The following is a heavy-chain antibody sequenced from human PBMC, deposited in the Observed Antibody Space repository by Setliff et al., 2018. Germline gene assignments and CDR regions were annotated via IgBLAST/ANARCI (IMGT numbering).Heavy chain of an antibody. CDR1: GSTVSRDY. CDR3: ARGGYGLTEHY. D-gene: IGHD5-18*01. J-gene: IGHJ4*02. CDR2: IYATGTT. V-gene: IGHV3-53*01. Sequence: PGGSLRLSCAASGSTVSRDYMSWVRQAPGKGLEWVSVIYATGTTYYADSVKGRFTISRDDSKNTLYLQMNSLRADDTAVYYCARGGYGLTEHYWGQGTLVTV.